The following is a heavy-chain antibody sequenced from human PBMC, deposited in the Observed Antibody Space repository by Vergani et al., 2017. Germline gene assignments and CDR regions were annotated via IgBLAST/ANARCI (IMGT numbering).Heavy chain of an antibody. CDR2: IYYSGST. J-gene: IGHJ4*02. D-gene: IGHD6-13*01. CDR3: ARGRRYWQQLTPSFDY. V-gene: IGHV4-39*07. CDR1: GGSISSSSYY. Sequence: QLQLQESGPGLVKPSETLSLTCTVSGGSISSSSYYWGWIRQPPGKGLEWIGSIYYSGSTNYNPSLKSRVTISVDTSKNQFSLKLSSVTAADTAVYYCARGRRYWQQLTPSFDYWGQGTLVTVSS.